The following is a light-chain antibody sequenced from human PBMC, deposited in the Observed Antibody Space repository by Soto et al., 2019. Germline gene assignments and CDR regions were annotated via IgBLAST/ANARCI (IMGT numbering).Light chain of an antibody. CDR3: QQYTDWPTT. V-gene: IGKV3-15*01. Sequence: EIVLTQSPATLSLSPGERATLSCRASQSVRTTVAWYHQRPGRAPRLLIYGASTRATGVPDRFSGDGSGTDFTLTVTSLQSEDFGIYYCQQYTDWPTTFGQGTKVDIK. J-gene: IGKJ1*01. CDR1: QSVRTT. CDR2: GAS.